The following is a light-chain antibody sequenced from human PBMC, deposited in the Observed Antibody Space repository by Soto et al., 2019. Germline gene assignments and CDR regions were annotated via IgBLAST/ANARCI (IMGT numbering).Light chain of an antibody. V-gene: IGLV1-40*01. CDR1: SSNIGAGYD. CDR3: QSYDSSLSVL. CDR2: GNS. J-gene: IGLJ2*01. Sequence: QSVLTQPPSVSGAPGQRVTISCTGSSSNIGAGYDVHWYQQLPGTAPKLLIYGNSNRPSGVPDRFSGSKSGTTASLANTGLKAEYEADYYCQSYDSSLSVLFGGGTKLTVL.